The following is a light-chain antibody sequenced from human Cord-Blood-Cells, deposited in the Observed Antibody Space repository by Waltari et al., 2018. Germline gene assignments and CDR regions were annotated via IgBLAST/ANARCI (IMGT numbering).Light chain of an antibody. CDR2: GNS. CDR3: QSYDSSLSGSV. J-gene: IGLJ3*02. V-gene: IGLV1-40*01. CDR1: CSHNGAGCD. Sequence: QSVLTPPPSVSRAPGQWVTIPCTVRCSHNGAGCDLHWYQQPPGTGPTPLIYGNSNRPSGVPDRFSASKTGTSASLAITGLQADDEDDDYCQSYDSSLSGSVFGGGTKLTVL.